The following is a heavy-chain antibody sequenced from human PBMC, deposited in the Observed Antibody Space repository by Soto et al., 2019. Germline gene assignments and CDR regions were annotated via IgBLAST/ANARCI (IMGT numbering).Heavy chain of an antibody. D-gene: IGHD4-17*01. V-gene: IGHV4-31*03. CDR2: IYYSGST. J-gene: IGHJ6*02. CDR3: ARDADYGGSRGGMDV. Sequence: QVRLEESGPGLVKPSETLSLICSVSGGSVNNADYFWSWIRHHPENGLEWIGYIYYSGSTRYNPSFKTRAPLSIDTSKNPFSLRLNSVTVADTAVYFCARDADYGGSRGGMDVWGRGTTVTVSS. CDR1: GGSVNNADYF.